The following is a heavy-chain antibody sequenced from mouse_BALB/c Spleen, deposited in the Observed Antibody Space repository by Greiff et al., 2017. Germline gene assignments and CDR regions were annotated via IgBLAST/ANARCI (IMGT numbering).Heavy chain of an antibody. J-gene: IGHJ3*01. Sequence: QVQLQQSGAELAKPGASVMMSCKASGYTFTSYWMHWVKQRPGQGLEWIGYINPSTGYTEYNQKFKDKATLTADKSSSTAYMQLSSLTSEDSAVYYCAREKGDYDEAWFAYWGQGTLVTVSA. CDR3: AREKGDYDEAWFAY. D-gene: IGHD2-4*01. CDR1: GYTFTSYW. CDR2: INPSTGYT. V-gene: IGHV1-7*01.